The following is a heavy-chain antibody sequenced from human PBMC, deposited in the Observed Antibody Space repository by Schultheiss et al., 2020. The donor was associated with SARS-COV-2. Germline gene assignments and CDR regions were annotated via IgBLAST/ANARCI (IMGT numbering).Heavy chain of an antibody. D-gene: IGHD3-22*01. J-gene: IGHJ4*02. CDR3: ARIIRRYYDSSGFDY. CDR1: GFSLSTSGMC. CDR2: IDWDDDK. V-gene: IGHV2-70*01. Sequence: SGPTLVKPTQTLTLTCTFSGFSLSTSGMCVSWIRQPPGKALEWLALIDWDDDKYYSTSLKTRLTISKDTSKNQVVLTMTNMDPVDTATYYCARIIRRYYDSSGFDYWGQGTLVTVSS.